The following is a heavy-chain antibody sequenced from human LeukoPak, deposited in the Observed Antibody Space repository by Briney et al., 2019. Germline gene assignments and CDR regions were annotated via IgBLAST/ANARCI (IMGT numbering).Heavy chain of an antibody. Sequence: SVKVSCKASEGTFSSYAIRWVRQAPGQGLEWMGRIIPIYGTANYAQKFQGRVTITTDESTSTAYMELSSLRSEDTAVYYCARGGIAVAGTWFDPWGQGTLVTVSS. CDR1: EGTFSSYA. CDR2: IIPIYGTA. J-gene: IGHJ5*02. V-gene: IGHV1-69*05. D-gene: IGHD6-19*01. CDR3: ARGGIAVAGTWFDP.